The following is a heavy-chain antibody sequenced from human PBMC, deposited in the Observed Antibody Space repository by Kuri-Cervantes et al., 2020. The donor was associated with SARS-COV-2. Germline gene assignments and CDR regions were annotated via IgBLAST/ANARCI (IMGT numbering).Heavy chain of an antibody. D-gene: IGHD4-23*01. CDR3: ARAVSGGNSHYDF. CDR2: IKSDGSST. CDR1: GFTFSDYS. Sequence: GGSLRLSCAVSGFTFSDYSMHWVRQGPGRGLVWVSRIKSDGSSTSYADSVEGRFTISRDNAKNTLYLQMNSLRAEDTAVYYCARAVSGGNSHYDFWGQGALVPSPQ. V-gene: IGHV3-74*01. J-gene: IGHJ4*02.